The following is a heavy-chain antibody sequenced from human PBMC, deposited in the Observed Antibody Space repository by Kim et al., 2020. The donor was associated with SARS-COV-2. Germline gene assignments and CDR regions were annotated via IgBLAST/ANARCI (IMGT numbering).Heavy chain of an antibody. Sequence: SETLSLTCTVSGGSISSSSYYWGWIRQPPGKGLEWIGSIYYSGSTYYNPSLKSRVTISVDTSKNQFSLKLSSVTAADTAVYYCARHLYKIAAAGTFNWFDPWGQGTLVTVSS. CDR2: IYYSGST. CDR1: GGSISSSSYY. D-gene: IGHD6-13*01. J-gene: IGHJ5*02. CDR3: ARHLYKIAAAGTFNWFDP. V-gene: IGHV4-39*01.